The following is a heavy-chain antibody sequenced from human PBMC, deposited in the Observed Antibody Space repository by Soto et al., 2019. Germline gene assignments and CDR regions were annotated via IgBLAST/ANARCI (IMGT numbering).Heavy chain of an antibody. D-gene: IGHD5-18*01. CDR2: ISYDGSNK. CDR1: GFTFSSYG. V-gene: IGHV3-30*18. CDR3: AKDGRGYSPYYPGY. J-gene: IGHJ4*02. Sequence: QVQLVESGGGVVQPGRSLRLSCAASGFTFSSYGMHWVRQAPGKGLEWVAVISYDGSNKYYADSVKGRFTISRDNSKNTLYLQMNSLGAEDTAVYYCAKDGRGYSPYYPGYWGQGTLVTVSS.